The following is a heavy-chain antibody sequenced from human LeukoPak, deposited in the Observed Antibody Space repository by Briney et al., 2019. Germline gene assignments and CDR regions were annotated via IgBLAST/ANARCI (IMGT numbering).Heavy chain of an antibody. CDR1: GFTFSTYW. D-gene: IGHD2-21*02. CDR2: ISRDGTSR. J-gene: IGHJ4*02. V-gene: IGHV3-74*01. Sequence: GGSLRLSCAVSGFTFSTYWMHWVRQAPGKGLVWASRISRDGTSRTYADSVMGRFTISRDSARNTLYLQMDSLRAEDTAVYYCVRGTSRDYGYGGDDPYWGQGTLVIVSS. CDR3: VRGTSRDYGYGGDDPY.